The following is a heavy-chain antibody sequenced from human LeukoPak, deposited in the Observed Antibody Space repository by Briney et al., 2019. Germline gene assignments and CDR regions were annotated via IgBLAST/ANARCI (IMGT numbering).Heavy chain of an antibody. J-gene: IGHJ4*02. CDR3: AKGGRDYDFWSGPPYFDY. V-gene: IGHV3-30*18. CDR2: ISYDGSNK. CDR1: GFTFSGYG. D-gene: IGHD3-3*01. Sequence: QPGGSLRLSCAASGFTFSGYGMHWVRQAPGKGLEWVAVISYDGSNKYYADSVKGRFTISRDNSKNTLYLQMNSLRAEDTAVYYCAKGGRDYDFWSGPPYFDYWGQGTLVTVSS.